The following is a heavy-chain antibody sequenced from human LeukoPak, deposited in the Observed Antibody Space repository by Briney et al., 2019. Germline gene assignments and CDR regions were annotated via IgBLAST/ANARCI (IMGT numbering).Heavy chain of an antibody. Sequence: ASVKVSCKASGYTFTNYRVNWVRQAPGQGLEWMGWISAYNGNTNYVEKLQGRVTMTTDTSTSTAYMELRSLRSDDTAVYYCARDWTDDSSSWKINYYYGMDVWGQGTTVTVSS. CDR2: ISAYNGNT. CDR3: ARDWTDDSSSWKINYYYGMDV. V-gene: IGHV1-18*01. D-gene: IGHD6-13*01. CDR1: GYTFTNYR. J-gene: IGHJ6*02.